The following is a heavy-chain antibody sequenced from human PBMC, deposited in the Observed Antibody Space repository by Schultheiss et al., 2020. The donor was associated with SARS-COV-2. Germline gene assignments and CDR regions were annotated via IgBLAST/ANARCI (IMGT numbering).Heavy chain of an antibody. D-gene: IGHD2-2*01. CDR2: ISSSSSYT. CDR1: GFTFSDYY. V-gene: IGHV3-11*05. CDR3: AKEAKGYCSSTSCSTTGGFDP. Sequence: GGSLRLSCAASGFTFSDYYMSWIRQAPGKGLEWVSYISSSSSYTNYADSVKGRFTISRDNSKNTLYLQMNSLRAEDTAVYYCAKEAKGYCSSTSCSTTGGFDPWGQGTLVTVSS. J-gene: IGHJ5*02.